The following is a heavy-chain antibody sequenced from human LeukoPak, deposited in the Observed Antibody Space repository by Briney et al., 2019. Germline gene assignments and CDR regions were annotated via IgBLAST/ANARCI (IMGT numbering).Heavy chain of an antibody. CDR1: GFIFSSFS. CDR2: IDGPASNI. V-gene: IGHV3-48*03. J-gene: IGHJ4*02. CDR3: TTYGRNGYSGYF. Sequence: GGSLRLSCAASGFIFSSFSISWVRQAPGKGLEWVSYIDGPASNIYYADSVKGRFTISRDNDKYSVHLQMSSLRPEDTGVYYCTTYGRNGYSGYFWGQGAMVTVSS. D-gene: IGHD5-24*01.